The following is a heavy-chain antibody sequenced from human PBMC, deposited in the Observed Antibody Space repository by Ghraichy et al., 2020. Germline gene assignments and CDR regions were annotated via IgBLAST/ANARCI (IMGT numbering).Heavy chain of an antibody. D-gene: IGHD1-1*01. Sequence: SQTLSLTCAVYGGSFSGYYWSWIRQPPGKGLEWIGEINHSGSTNYNPSLQSRVTISVDTSKNQFSLKLSSVPAADTAVYYCARGGYSDYWGQGTLVTVSS. CDR3: ARGGYSDY. J-gene: IGHJ4*02. CDR2: INHSGST. V-gene: IGHV4-34*01. CDR1: GGSFSGYY.